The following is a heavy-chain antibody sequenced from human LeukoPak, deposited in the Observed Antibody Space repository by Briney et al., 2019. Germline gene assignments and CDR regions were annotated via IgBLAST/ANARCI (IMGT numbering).Heavy chain of an antibody. V-gene: IGHV4-59*01. CDR3: ARMQPVRYYYYGMDV. D-gene: IGHD6-6*01. CDR2: IYFSGST. CDR1: DDSIGNYY. Sequence: TPSETLSLTCTVSDDSIGNYYWSWIRQSPGKGLEWIGYIYFSGSTNYNPSLKRRVTMSVVTSKNQFSLRLTSVTAADTAVYYCARMQPVRYYYYGMDVWGQGTTVTVSS. J-gene: IGHJ6*02.